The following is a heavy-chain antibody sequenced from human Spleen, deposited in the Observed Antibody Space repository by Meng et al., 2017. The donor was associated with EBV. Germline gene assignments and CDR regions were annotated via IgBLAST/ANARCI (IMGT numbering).Heavy chain of an antibody. D-gene: IGHD2-15*01. J-gene: IGHJ4*02. Sequence: QVQLVESGGGVVQPGRSLRLSCVSSGFTFSSYAMHWVRQAPGKGLEWVAVISYDGSNKFYADSVKGQFTISRDNSKNTLYLQMNSLRAEDTAMYYCAKDQVRHCSGGSCYWGVRDYWGQGTLVTVSS. CDR3: AKDQVRHCSGGSCYWGVRDY. CDR2: ISYDGSNK. V-gene: IGHV3-30*04. CDR1: GFTFSSYA.